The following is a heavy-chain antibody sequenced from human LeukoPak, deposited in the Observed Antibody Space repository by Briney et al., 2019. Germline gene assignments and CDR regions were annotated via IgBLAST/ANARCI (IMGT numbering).Heavy chain of an antibody. J-gene: IGHJ4*02. Sequence: GGSLRLSCAASGFTVSSNYMSWVRQAPGKGLEWVAVISYDGSNKYYADSVKGRFTISRDNSKNTLYLQMNSLRAEDTAVYYCARAVVRGAMVTYFDYWGQGTLVTVSS. V-gene: IGHV3-30*03. CDR2: ISYDGSNK. CDR3: ARAVVRGAMVTYFDY. D-gene: IGHD5-18*01. CDR1: GFTVSSNY.